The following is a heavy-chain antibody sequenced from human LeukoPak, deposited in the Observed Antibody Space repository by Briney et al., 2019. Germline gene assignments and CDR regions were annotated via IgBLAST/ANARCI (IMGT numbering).Heavy chain of an antibody. CDR3: ARGVSGYDLTHDY. V-gene: IGHV1-46*01. CDR2: INPSGGST. CDR1: GYTFTSYY. Sequence: ASVKVSCEASGYTFTSYYIHWVRQAPGQGLEWMGIINPSGGSTSYAQKFQGRVTMTRDTSTSTVYMELSSLRSQDTAVYYCARGVSGYDLTHDYWGQGTLVTVSS. J-gene: IGHJ4*02. D-gene: IGHD5-12*01.